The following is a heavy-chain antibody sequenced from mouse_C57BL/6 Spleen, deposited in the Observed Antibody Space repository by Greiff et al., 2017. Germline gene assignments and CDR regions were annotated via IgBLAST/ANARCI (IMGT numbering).Heavy chain of an antibody. CDR2: INPSSGYT. J-gene: IGHJ2*01. D-gene: IGHD4-1*01. V-gene: IGHV1-4*01. CDR1: GYTFTSYT. Sequence: VQLQQSGAELARPGASVKMSCKASGYTFTSYTMHWVKQRPGQGLEWIGYINPSSGYTKYNQQFKDKATLTADKSSSTAYMQLSSLTSEDSAVDYCAKGLGYYFDYWGQGTTLTVSS. CDR3: AKGLGYYFDY.